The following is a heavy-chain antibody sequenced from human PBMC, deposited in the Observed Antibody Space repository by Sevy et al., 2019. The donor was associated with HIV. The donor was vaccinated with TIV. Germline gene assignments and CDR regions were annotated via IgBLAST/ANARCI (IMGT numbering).Heavy chain of an antibody. CDR3: AKGLSSIYPYSMDV. V-gene: IGHV3-30*18. J-gene: IGHJ6*02. D-gene: IGHD3-16*01. CDR1: GFSFSRYG. Sequence: GGTLRLSCEASGFSFSRYGMHWVRQVAGKGLEWVAVISFDGDNKYNTDSVRGRFTISRDNSVNTMHLQMNNLRLDDTAVYYCAKGLSSIYPYSMDVWGQGTTVTVSS. CDR2: ISFDGDNK.